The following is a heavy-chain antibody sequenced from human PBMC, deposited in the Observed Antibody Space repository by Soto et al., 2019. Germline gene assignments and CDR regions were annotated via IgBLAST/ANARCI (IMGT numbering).Heavy chain of an antibody. D-gene: IGHD5-12*01. CDR3: ARGRWLRSSIDF. J-gene: IGHJ2*01. V-gene: IGHV4-34*01. CDR1: GGSFSGYY. CDR2: INHSGST. Sequence: QVQLQQWGAGLLKPSETLSLTRAVYGGSFSGYYWSWIRQPPGKGLEWIGEINHSGSTNYNPSLKSRVTISVDTSKNQFSLRLSSVPAADTAVYYCARGRWLRSSIDFWGRGTLVTVSS.